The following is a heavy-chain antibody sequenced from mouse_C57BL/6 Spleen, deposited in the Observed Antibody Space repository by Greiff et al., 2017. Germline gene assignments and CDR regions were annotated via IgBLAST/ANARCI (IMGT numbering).Heavy chain of an antibody. D-gene: IGHD1-1*01. V-gene: IGHV1-64*01. CDR3: ASLYYGSSYGYAMDY. CDR1: GYTFTSYW. Sequence: VQLQQPGAELVKPGASVKLSCKASGYTFTSYWMHWVKQRPGQGLEWIGMIHPNSGSTNYNEKFKSKATLTVDKSSSTAYMQLSSLTSEDSAVYYCASLYYGSSYGYAMDYWGQGTSVTVSS. J-gene: IGHJ4*01. CDR2: IHPNSGST.